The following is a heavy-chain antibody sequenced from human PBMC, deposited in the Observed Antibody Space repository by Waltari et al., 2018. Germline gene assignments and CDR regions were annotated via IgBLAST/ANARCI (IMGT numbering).Heavy chain of an antibody. Sequence: EGQLVESGGGLVQPGGSLRLSCAASGFSCSSYELNWVRHAPGKVLEWISYITSSGSTIYYADSVKGRFTISRDNAKNSLYLQMNSLRAEDTAVYFCARDSEYYYGMDVWGQGTTVLVSS. D-gene: IGHD3-10*01. V-gene: IGHV3-48*03. CDR2: ITSSGSTI. J-gene: IGHJ6*02. CDR3: ARDSEYYYGMDV. CDR1: GFSCSSYE.